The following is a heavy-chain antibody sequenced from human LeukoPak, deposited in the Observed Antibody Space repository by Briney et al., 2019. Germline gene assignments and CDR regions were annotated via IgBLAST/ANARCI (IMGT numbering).Heavy chain of an antibody. Sequence: SETLSLTCTVSGGSISSSSYYWGWIRQPPGKGLEWIGSIYCSGSTYYNPSLKSRVTISVDTSKNQFSLNLSSVTAADTAVYYCARLYYDSSGYYQICYFDYWGQGTLVTVSS. D-gene: IGHD3-22*01. CDR2: IYCSGST. CDR3: ARLYYDSSGYYQICYFDY. V-gene: IGHV4-39*01. J-gene: IGHJ4*02. CDR1: GGSISSSSYY.